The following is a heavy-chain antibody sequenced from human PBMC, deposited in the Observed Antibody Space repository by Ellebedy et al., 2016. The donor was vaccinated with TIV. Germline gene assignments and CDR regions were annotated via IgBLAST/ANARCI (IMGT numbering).Heavy chain of an antibody. CDR2: IKQDGSEK. CDR1: GFTFSSYW. D-gene: IGHD3-10*01. J-gene: IGHJ5*01. Sequence: GGSLRLXXAASGFTFSSYWMSWVRQAPGKGLEWVANIKQDGSEKYSVDSVKGRFTISRDNAKNSLYQQMNSLRAEDTAVYYCARDVILYFGELFPNWFDSWGQGTLVTVSS. V-gene: IGHV3-7*01. CDR3: ARDVILYFGELFPNWFDS.